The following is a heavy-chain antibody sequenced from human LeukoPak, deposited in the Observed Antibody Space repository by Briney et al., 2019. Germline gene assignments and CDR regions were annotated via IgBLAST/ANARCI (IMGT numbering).Heavy chain of an antibody. D-gene: IGHD3-22*01. V-gene: IGHV3-21*01. Sequence: GGSLRLSCAASGFTFSSYSMNWVRQAPGKGLEWVSSISSSSSYIYYADSVKGRLTISRDNAKNSLYLQLNSLRAEDTAVYYCGGGRTYYYDRSGYYLVYGGRGPLVTVSS. CDR2: ISSSSSYI. CDR1: GFTFSSYS. J-gene: IGHJ4*02. CDR3: GGGRTYYYDRSGYYLVY.